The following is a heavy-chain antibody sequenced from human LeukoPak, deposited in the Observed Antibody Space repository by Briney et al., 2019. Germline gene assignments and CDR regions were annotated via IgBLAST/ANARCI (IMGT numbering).Heavy chain of an antibody. CDR1: SYTFISYG. CDR3: ARDRHDSHSKPLSDY. D-gene: IGHD1-14*01. J-gene: IGHJ4*02. CDR2: ISAYNGNT. V-gene: IGHV1-18*01. Sequence: ASVKVSCKASSYTFISYGISWVRQAPGQGLEWMGWISAYNGNTNYAQKLQGRVTMTTDTSTSTAYMELRSLRSDDTAVYYCARDRHDSHSKPLSDYWGQGTLVTVSS.